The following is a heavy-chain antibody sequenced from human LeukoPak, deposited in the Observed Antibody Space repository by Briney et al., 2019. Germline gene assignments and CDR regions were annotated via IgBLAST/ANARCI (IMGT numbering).Heavy chain of an antibody. D-gene: IGHD6-19*01. CDR3: ARDAQWLVPEGYYYYMDV. CDR2: ISSSSRHI. V-gene: IGHV3-21*01. CDR1: GVTFSRYN. J-gene: IGHJ6*03. Sequence: EGSLRLSCAGSGVTFSRYNMNWFRQAPGKGLERVSSISSSSRHIFYADSVKGRFTISRDNAKNSLFLQMNSLRADDTAVYYCARDAQWLVPEGYYYYMDVWGKGTTVTVS.